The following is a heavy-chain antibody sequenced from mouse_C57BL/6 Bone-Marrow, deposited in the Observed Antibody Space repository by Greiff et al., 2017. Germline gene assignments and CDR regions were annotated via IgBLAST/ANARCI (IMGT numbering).Heavy chain of an antibody. V-gene: IGHV1-82*01. CDR3: ASTAGYAMDY. J-gene: IGHJ4*01. Sequence: VKLQESGPELVKPGASVKISCKASGYAFSSSWMNWVKQRPGKGLEWIGRIYPGDGDTNYNGKFKGKATLTADKSSSTAYMQLSSLTSEDSAVYFCASTAGYAMDYWGQGTSVTVSS. D-gene: IGHD2-1*01. CDR2: IYPGDGDT. CDR1: GYAFSSSW.